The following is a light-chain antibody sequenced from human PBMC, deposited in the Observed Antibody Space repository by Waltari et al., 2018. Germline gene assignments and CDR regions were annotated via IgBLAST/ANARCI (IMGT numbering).Light chain of an antibody. V-gene: IGKV3-11*01. J-gene: IGKJ5*01. CDR1: QSVSSY. CDR2: DAS. CDR3: QQRSSWPSIT. Sequence: EIVLTQFPATLSLSPGERATLSCRASQSVSSYLAWYQQKPGQAPRLLIYDASNRATGIPARVSGSGSGTDFTLTISSLEPEDFAVYYCQQRSSWPSITFGQGTRLEIK.